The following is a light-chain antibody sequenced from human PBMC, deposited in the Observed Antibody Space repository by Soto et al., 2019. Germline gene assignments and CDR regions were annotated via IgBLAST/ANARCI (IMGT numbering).Light chain of an antibody. V-gene: IGLV1-51*02. J-gene: IGLJ3*02. CDR2: END. CDR3: GTWDDSLSAGV. CDR1: SSNIANNY. Sequence: SVLTQPPSVSAAPGQKVTISCFGSSSNIANNYVSWFQQLPGTAPKLLIYENDKRPSGIPDRFSGSKSGTSAALGITGLQTGDEADYYCGTWDDSLSAGVFGGGTKLTVL.